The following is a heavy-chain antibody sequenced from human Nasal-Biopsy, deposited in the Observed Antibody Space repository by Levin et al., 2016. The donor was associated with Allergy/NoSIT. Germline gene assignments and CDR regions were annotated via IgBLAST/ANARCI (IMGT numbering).Heavy chain of an antibody. Sequence: SGPTLVKPTQTLTLTCMFSGFSLKNSGVGVGWIRQPPGKALEWLALIYWNDDKSYSPSLKTRLTITKDTSRNRVVLTMTNMDPADTATYYCARGTRNWNYKAAYYYSLMDVWGQGTTVTVSS. CDR1: GFSLKNSGVG. J-gene: IGHJ6*02. CDR2: IYWNDDK. V-gene: IGHV2-5*01. D-gene: IGHD3-10*01. CDR3: ARGTRNWNYKAAYYYSLMDV.